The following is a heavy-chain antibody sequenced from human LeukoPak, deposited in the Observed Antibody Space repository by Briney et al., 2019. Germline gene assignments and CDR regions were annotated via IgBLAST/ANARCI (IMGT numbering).Heavy chain of an antibody. J-gene: IGHJ4*02. CDR3: AREYSGYAYY. D-gene: IGHD5-12*01. CDR2: IISIFGTA. Sequence: SVKVSCKASGGTFSSYAISWVRQAPGQGLEWMGGIISIFGTANYARKFQGRVTITADESTSTAYMELSSLRSEDTAVYYCAREYSGYAYYWGQGTLVTVSS. V-gene: IGHV1-69*13. CDR1: GGTFSSYA.